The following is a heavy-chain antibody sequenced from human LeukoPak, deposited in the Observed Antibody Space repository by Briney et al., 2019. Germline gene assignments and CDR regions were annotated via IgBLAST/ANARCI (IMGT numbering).Heavy chain of an antibody. D-gene: IGHD1-7*01. CDR2: IYYSGST. CDR3: ARGWNSAPDY. CDR1: GGSISSYY. J-gene: IGHJ4*02. V-gene: IGHV4-59*01. Sequence: PSGTLSLTCTVSGGSISSYYWSWIRQPPGKGLEWIGYIYYSGSTNYNPSLKSRVTISVDTSKNQFTLKLSSVTAADTAVYYCARGWNSAPDYWGQGTLVTVSS.